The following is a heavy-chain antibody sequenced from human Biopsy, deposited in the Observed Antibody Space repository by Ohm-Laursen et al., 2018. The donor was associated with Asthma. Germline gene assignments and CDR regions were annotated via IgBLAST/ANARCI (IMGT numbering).Heavy chain of an antibody. J-gene: IGHJ2*01. CDR3: ARAVSSSSYWYFDL. V-gene: IGHV4-39*02. D-gene: IGHD6-6*01. CDR1: GDAMSTSGSY. CDR2: IYYSGRT. Sequence: GTLSLTCIVSGDAMSTSGSYWGWIRQSPGKGLEWIGGIYYSGRTYYNPSLESRVTISADTSKNHFSLKVTSGTAADTAVYYCARAVSSSSYWYFDLWGRGDLVTVSS.